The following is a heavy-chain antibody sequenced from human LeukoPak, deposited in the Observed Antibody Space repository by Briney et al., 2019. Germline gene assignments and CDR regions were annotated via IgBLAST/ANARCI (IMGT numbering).Heavy chain of an antibody. J-gene: IGHJ4*02. CDR2: INPSGGST. CDR3: ARVGGVDSGNYTFDY. D-gene: IGHD3-10*01. V-gene: IGHV1-46*01. CDR1: GYTFRDYY. Sequence: ASVKVSCKASGYTFRDYYMHWVRRAPGQGLEWTGMINPSGGSTSYAQKFQGRVTMTRDTSTGTVYMELSSLRSEDTAVYYCARVGGVDSGNYTFDYWGQGTLVTVSS.